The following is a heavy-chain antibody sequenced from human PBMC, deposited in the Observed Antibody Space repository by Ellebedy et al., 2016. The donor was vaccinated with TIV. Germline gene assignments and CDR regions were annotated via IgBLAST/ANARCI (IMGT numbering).Heavy chain of an antibody. Sequence: GGSLRLXCATSGFTFSDHYMDWVRQAPGKGLEWVGRTRNKPQSYTTEYAASVKGRFTISRDESKNSLFLQMNSLKTEDTAVYYCAVWISGLGYWGQGTLVTVSS. J-gene: IGHJ4*02. CDR3: AVWISGLGY. CDR1: GFTFSDHY. CDR2: TRNKPQSYTT. D-gene: IGHD3-3*01. V-gene: IGHV3-72*01.